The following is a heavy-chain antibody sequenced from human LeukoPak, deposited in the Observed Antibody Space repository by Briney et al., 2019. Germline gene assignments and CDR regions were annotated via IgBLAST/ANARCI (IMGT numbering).Heavy chain of an antibody. V-gene: IGHV1-2*02. CDR3: ARAYGSGSYGLSY. J-gene: IGHJ4*02. CDR1: GYIFTDYY. Sequence: ASVKVSCKASGYIFTDYYMHWVRQAPGQGLEWMGWMNPNSGGTDYAQKFQGRVTMTRDTSTTTAYMEMRRLRSDDTAVYYCARAYGSGSYGLSYWGQGTLVTVSS. D-gene: IGHD3-10*01. CDR2: MNPNSGGT.